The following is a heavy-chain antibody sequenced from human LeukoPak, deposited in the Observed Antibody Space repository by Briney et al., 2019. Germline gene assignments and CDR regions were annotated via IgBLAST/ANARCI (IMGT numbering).Heavy chain of an antibody. V-gene: IGHV7-4-1*02. D-gene: IGHD2-15*01. Sequence: GTSVKVSCKASGYTFTNYGMNWVRQAPGQGLEWMGWINTNTGNPTYAQVFTGRFVFSLDTSVSTAYLQITSLKAEDTAVYYCARLEYCSGGSCQRGDYWGQGTLVTVSS. CDR1: GYTFTNYG. J-gene: IGHJ4*02. CDR3: ARLEYCSGGSCQRGDY. CDR2: INTNTGNP.